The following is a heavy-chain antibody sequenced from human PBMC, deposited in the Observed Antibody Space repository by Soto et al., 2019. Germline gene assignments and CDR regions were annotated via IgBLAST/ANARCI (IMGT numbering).Heavy chain of an antibody. Sequence: PSETLSLTCAVSGGSISSGGYSWSWIRQPPGKGLEWIGYMYHSGSTYYNPSLKSRVTISVDTSKNQFSLKLSSVTAADTAVYYCARLVWSYGTWFDPWGQGTLVTAPQ. CDR3: ARLVWSYGTWFDP. CDR2: MYHSGST. CDR1: GGSISSGGYS. J-gene: IGHJ5*02. V-gene: IGHV4-30-2*01. D-gene: IGHD5-18*01.